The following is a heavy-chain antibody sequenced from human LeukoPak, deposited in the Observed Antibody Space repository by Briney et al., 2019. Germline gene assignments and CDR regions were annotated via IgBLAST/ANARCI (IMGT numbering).Heavy chain of an antibody. D-gene: IGHD6-13*01. Sequence: QPGGSLRLSCAASGFTFSSYAMSWVRQAPGKGLEWVSAISGSGGSTYYADSVKGRFTISRDNSKNTLYLQMNSLRAEDTAVYYCAKNGAAAGAISLDFDYWGQGTLVTVSS. CDR2: ISGSGGST. V-gene: IGHV3-23*01. J-gene: IGHJ4*02. CDR3: AKNGAAAGAISLDFDY. CDR1: GFTFSSYA.